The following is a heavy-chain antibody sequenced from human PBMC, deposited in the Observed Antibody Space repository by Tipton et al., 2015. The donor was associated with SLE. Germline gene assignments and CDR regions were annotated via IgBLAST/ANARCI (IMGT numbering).Heavy chain of an antibody. D-gene: IGHD1-26*01. J-gene: IGHJ4*02. Sequence: LRLSCTVSGDSISSSSYYWGWIRQPPGKGLEWIGSIYYSGSTYYNPSLKSRVTISVDTSKNQFSLKLSSVTAADTAVYYCASRIVGALYYFDYWGQGTLVTVSS. V-gene: IGHV4-39*07. CDR3: ASRIVGALYYFDY. CDR1: GDSISSSSYY. CDR2: IYYSGST.